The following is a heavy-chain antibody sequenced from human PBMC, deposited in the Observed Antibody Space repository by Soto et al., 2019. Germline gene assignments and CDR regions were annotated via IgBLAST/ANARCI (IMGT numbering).Heavy chain of an antibody. CDR1: GGTFSSYA. CDR2: IIPIFGTA. V-gene: IGHV1-69*13. Sequence: GASVKVSCKASGGTFSSYAISWVRQAPGQGLEWMGGIIPIFGTANYAQKFQGRVTITADESTSTAYMELSSLRSEDTAVYYCARDLGLTNWFDPWGQGTPVTVSS. J-gene: IGHJ5*02. CDR3: ARDLGLTNWFDP.